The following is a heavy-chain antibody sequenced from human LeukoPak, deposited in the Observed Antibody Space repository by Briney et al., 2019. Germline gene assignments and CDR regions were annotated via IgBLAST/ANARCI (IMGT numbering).Heavy chain of an antibody. CDR3: ARTKKGGSDAFDI. V-gene: IGHV1-69*13. J-gene: IGHJ3*02. CDR2: IIPIFGTA. Sequence: SVKVSCKASGGTFISYAISWVGQAPGQGLEWMGGIIPIFGTANYAQKFQGRVTITADESTITAYMELSSLRSEDTAVYYCARTKKGGSDAFDIWGQGTMVTVSS. D-gene: IGHD2-15*01. CDR1: GGTFISYA.